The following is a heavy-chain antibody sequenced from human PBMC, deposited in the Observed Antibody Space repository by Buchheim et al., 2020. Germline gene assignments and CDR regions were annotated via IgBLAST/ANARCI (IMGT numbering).Heavy chain of an antibody. CDR1: GFIFSNAW. CDR3: STGGYYLDY. D-gene: IGHD3-22*01. V-gene: IGHV3-15*07. Sequence: EEQLVESGGGVVKPGGALRLSCEGSGFIFSNAWMNWVRQAPGKGLEWVGRIKSKYDGGTTDYAAPVKGRVTIPRDDSKNTVYLQVNSLKTEDTAVYYCSTGGYYLDYWGQGTL. CDR2: IKSKYDGGTT. J-gene: IGHJ4*02.